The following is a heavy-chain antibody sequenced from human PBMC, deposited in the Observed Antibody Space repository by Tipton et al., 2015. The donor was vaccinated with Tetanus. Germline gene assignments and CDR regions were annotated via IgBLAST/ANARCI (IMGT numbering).Heavy chain of an antibody. V-gene: IGHV4-34*01. CDR2: INHSGST. Sequence: TLSLTCAVYGGSFSGYYWSWIRQPPGKGLEWIGEINHSGSTNYNPSLKSRVTISVDTSKNQFSLKLSSVTAADTAVYYCAIGPGRFGRGVDLWGRGTLVTVSS. CDR3: AIGPGRFGRGVDL. D-gene: IGHD3-10*01. J-gene: IGHJ2*01. CDR1: GGSFSGYY.